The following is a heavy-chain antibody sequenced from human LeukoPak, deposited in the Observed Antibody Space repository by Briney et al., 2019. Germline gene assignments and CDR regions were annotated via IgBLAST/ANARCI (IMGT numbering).Heavy chain of an antibody. CDR2: IKPDGSET. D-gene: IGHD3-3*01. Sequence: GGSLRLSCAASEFTFSSYWMGWVRQAPGKGLEWVAHIKPDGSETYYVDSVKGRFTISRDNAKNSLYLQMNSLRAEDTAVYYCARIDFWSGYSYFDYWGQGTLVTVSS. J-gene: IGHJ4*02. CDR1: EFTFSSYW. CDR3: ARIDFWSGYSYFDY. V-gene: IGHV3-7*05.